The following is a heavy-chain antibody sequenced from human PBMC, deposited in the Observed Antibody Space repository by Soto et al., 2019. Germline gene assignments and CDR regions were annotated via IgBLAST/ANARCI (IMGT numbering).Heavy chain of an antibody. CDR1: GGSISSGWC. CDR2: IYYSGST. CDR3: ARDQQLNSYYYYGMDV. V-gene: IGHV4-38-2*02. Sequence: SETLSLTCTVCGGSISSGWCWAWNRQPPGKGLEWIESIYYSGSTYYNPSLKSRVTINPDTSKNQFSLQLNSVTPEDTAVYYCARDQQLNSYYYYGMDVWDQGTTVTVSS. D-gene: IGHD6-13*01. J-gene: IGHJ6*02.